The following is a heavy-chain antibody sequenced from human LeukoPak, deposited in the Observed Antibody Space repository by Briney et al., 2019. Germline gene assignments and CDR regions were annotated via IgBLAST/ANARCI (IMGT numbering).Heavy chain of an antibody. Sequence: GGSLRLSCAASGFSFSSYAMSWVRQAPGKGLEWVSSFSGSGGSTYYADSVKGRFTISRDNSKNTLYLQMISLRAEDTAVYYCAKGGRITMVRGVISYFDYWGQGTLVTVSS. D-gene: IGHD3-10*01. CDR1: GFSFSSYA. J-gene: IGHJ4*02. CDR2: FSGSGGST. V-gene: IGHV3-23*01. CDR3: AKGGRITMVRGVISYFDY.